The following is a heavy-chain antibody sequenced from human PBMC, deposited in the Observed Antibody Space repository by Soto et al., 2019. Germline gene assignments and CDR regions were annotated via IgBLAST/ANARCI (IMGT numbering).Heavy chain of an antibody. CDR2: IIPIFGTA. J-gene: IGHJ6*02. CDR1: GGTFSSYA. V-gene: IGHV1-69*13. D-gene: IGHD3-10*01. CDR3: ARSAGKLYYYGSGSPESNYYGMDV. Sequence: ASVKVSCKASGGTFSSYAISWVRQAPGQGLEWMGGIIPIFGTANYAQKFQGRVTITADESTSTAYMELSSLRSEDTAVYYCARSAGKLYYYGSGSPESNYYGMDVWGQGTTVTVS.